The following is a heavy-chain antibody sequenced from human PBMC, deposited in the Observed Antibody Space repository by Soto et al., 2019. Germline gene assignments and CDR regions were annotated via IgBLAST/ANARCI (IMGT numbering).Heavy chain of an antibody. CDR3: ARAVGSIAARPIDY. CDR2: IYYSGST. J-gene: IGHJ4*02. D-gene: IGHD6-6*01. CDR1: GGSMSSGDYY. Sequence: SETLSLTCTVSGGSMSSGDYYWSWIRQPPGKGLEWIGYIYYSGSTYYNPSLKSRVTISVDTSKNQFSLKLSSVTAADTAVYYCARAVGSIAARPIDYWGQGTLVTVSS. V-gene: IGHV4-30-4*01.